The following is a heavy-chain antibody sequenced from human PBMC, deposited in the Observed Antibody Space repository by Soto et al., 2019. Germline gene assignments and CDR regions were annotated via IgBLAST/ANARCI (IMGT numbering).Heavy chain of an antibody. Sequence: GGSLRLSCAASGFTFSSYAMHWVRQAPGKGLEWVAVISYDGSNKYYADSVKGRFTISRDNSKNTLYLQMNSLRAEDTAVYYCAREHAGYCSSTSCPTAGTSLNYYYYYGMDVWGQGTTVTVSS. D-gene: IGHD2-2*01. V-gene: IGHV3-30-3*01. CDR2: ISYDGSNK. J-gene: IGHJ6*02. CDR3: AREHAGYCSSTSCPTAGTSLNYYYYYGMDV. CDR1: GFTFSSYA.